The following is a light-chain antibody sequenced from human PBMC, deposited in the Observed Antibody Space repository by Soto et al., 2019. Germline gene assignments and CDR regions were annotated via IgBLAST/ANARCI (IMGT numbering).Light chain of an antibody. J-gene: IGKJ3*01. CDR1: QIINTW. CDR3: QQYETYSGT. Sequence: DITMTQSPSSLSASVGDRVTITCRASQIINTWLAWYQQKPGKAPKLVIYRASNLVNGVPSRFSGSGSGTEFTLTISSLQPDDFSIYYCQQYETYSGTFGPGTKVDL. CDR2: RAS. V-gene: IGKV1-5*03.